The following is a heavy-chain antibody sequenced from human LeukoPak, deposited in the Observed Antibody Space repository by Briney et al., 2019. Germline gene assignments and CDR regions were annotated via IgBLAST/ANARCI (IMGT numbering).Heavy chain of an antibody. V-gene: IGHV3-48*04. D-gene: IGHD3-22*01. J-gene: IGHJ1*01. CDR1: GFTFSSYW. CDR2: ISGSVSTI. Sequence: HPGGSLRLSCAASGFTFSSYWMNWVRQAPGKGLEWVSYISGSVSTIYYANSVKGRFTISRDNAKNSLYLQMNSLRAEDTAVYYCARESGLYDSSGYLTPEYFQHWGQGTLVTVSS. CDR3: ARESGLYDSSGYLTPEYFQH.